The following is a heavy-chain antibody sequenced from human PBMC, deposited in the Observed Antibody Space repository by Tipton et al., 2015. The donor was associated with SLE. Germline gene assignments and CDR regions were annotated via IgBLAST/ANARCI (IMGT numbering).Heavy chain of an antibody. CDR3: AREDVGFCNGGSCPYHFDF. CDR1: GGSISAYY. D-gene: IGHD2-15*01. J-gene: IGHJ4*02. Sequence: TLSLTCTVSGGSISAYYWSWIRQPAGKGLEWIGRIYSSGNTNYNPSLQSRVTLSVDTSKNQFSLRLTSVTAADTAVYFCAREDVGFCNGGSCPYHFDFWGQGTLVTVSS. CDR2: IYSSGNT. V-gene: IGHV4-4*07.